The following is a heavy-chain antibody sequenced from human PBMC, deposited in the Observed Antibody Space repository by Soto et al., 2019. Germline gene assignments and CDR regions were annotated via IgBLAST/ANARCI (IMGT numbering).Heavy chain of an antibody. V-gene: IGHV1-2*02. CDR1: GYTFTGYY. Sequence: ASVKVSCKASGYTFTGYYMHWVRQAPGQGLEWMGWTNPNSGGTNYAQKFQGRVTMTRDTSISTAYMELSRLRSDDTAVYYCARVNVVVVAATREYYFDYWRQGTLVTVSS. J-gene: IGHJ4*02. CDR2: TNPNSGGT. CDR3: ARVNVVVVAATREYYFDY. D-gene: IGHD2-15*01.